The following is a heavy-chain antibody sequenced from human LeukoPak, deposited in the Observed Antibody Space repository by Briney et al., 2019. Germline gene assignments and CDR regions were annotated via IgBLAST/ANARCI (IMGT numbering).Heavy chain of an antibody. CDR1: GGSISSYY. Sequence: SETLSLTCTVSGGSISSYYWSWIRQPPGKGLEWIGYIYYSGSTNYNPSLKSRVTITVDTSKNQFSLKLSSVTAADTAVYYCARELAWYDSSGYGWFDPWGQGTLVTVSS. CDR3: ARELAWYDSSGYGWFDP. D-gene: IGHD3-22*01. V-gene: IGHV4-59*01. CDR2: IYYSGST. J-gene: IGHJ5*02.